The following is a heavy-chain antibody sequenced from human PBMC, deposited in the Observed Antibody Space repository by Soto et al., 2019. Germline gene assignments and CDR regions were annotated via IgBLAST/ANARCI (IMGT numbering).Heavy chain of an antibody. V-gene: IGHV2-70*13. Sequence: GAGPTLVNPTQTLTLTCSFSGFSLSTNGVCVGWIRQPPGKALEWLALIDWDDDKYYNTPLKTRLSISKDTSKNQVVLTMTHMDPLDTATYFCARFVWGSYRTGYYFDSWGQGSLVTVSS. CDR1: GFSLSTNGVC. J-gene: IGHJ4*02. CDR3: ARFVWGSYRTGYYFDS. D-gene: IGHD3-16*02. CDR2: IDWDDDK.